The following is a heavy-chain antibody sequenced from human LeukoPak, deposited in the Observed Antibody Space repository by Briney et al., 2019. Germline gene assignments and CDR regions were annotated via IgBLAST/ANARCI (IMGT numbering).Heavy chain of an antibody. J-gene: IGHJ5*02. D-gene: IGHD4-17*01. CDR1: GFTFSSYW. CDR3: ARDFTVTRGTWFDP. V-gene: IGHV3-7*01. CDR2: IKQDGSEK. Sequence: GGSLRLSCAASGFTFSSYWMSWVRQAPGKGLEWVANIKQDGSEKYYVDSVKGRLTISRDNAKNSLYLQMNSLRAEDTAVYYCARDFTVTRGTWFDPWGQGTLVTVSS.